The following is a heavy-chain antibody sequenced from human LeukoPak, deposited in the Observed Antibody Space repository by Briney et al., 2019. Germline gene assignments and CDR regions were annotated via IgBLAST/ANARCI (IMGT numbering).Heavy chain of an antibody. CDR2: VHNSGST. CDR3: TQGAGWLIDY. V-gene: IGHV4-61*05. J-gene: IGHJ4*02. CDR1: GGSIRSNSYF. D-gene: IGHD3-16*01. Sequence: PSEALSLTCAVSGGSIRSNSYFRGWIRQPPGRGLEWIGYVHNSGSTTYNPSLKSRGTIVLDTSRNQFSLRLGSVSAADTAVYYCTQGAGWLIDYWGQGILVSVSS.